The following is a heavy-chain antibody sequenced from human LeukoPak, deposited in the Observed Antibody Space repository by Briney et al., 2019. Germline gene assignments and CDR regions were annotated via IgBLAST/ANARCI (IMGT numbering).Heavy chain of an antibody. J-gene: IGHJ4*02. CDR3: ARDFYGDDGHHPFDY. V-gene: IGHV4-39*02. CDR1: GGSISSSSYY. Sequence: PSETLSLTCTVSGGSISSSSYYWGWIRQPPGKGLEWIGSLYYSGSTYYNPSLKSRVTISMDKSKNHFSLNLKSVIAADTAFYYCARDFYGDDGHHPFDYWGQGILVTVSS. CDR2: LYYSGST. D-gene: IGHD2/OR15-2a*01.